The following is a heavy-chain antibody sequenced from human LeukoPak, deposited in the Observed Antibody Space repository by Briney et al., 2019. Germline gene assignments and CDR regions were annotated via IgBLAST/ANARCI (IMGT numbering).Heavy chain of an antibody. Sequence: SETLSLTCTVSGDSIISYYWSWIRQPAGRGLEWTGRIHASGDTNYNPSLKSRVTISVDTSKNQFSLKLSSVTAADTAVYYCARTEVTIFSKYYFDYWGQGTLVTVSS. J-gene: IGHJ4*02. CDR1: GDSIISYY. V-gene: IGHV4-4*07. CDR3: ARTEVTIFSKYYFDY. D-gene: IGHD3-9*01. CDR2: IHASGDT.